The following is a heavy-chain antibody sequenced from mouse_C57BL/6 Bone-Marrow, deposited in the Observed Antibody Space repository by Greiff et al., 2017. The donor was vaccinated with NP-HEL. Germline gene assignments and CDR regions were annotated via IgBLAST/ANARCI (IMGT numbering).Heavy chain of an antibody. Sequence: VQLQQSGAELVKPGASVKLSCKASGYTFTEYTIHWVKQRSGQGLEWIGWFYPGSGSIKYNEKFKDKATLTAYKSSITVYMELSRWTSEDSAIYFCARHKENYVNWYFDVWGTGTTVTVSS. D-gene: IGHD1-1*01. J-gene: IGHJ1*03. CDR1: GYTFTEYT. CDR3: ARHKENYVNWYFDV. V-gene: IGHV1-62-2*01. CDR2: FYPGSGSI.